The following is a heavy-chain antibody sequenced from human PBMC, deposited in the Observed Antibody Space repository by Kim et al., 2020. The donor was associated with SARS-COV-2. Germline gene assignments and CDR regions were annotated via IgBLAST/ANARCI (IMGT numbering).Heavy chain of an antibody. CDR1: GFTFSNAW. CDR2: IKSKTDGGTT. J-gene: IGHJ6*02. CDR3: TTVSRTTSGLTMYLGDYYYGMDV. Sequence: GGSLRLSCAASGFTFSNAWMSWVRQAPGKGLEWVGRIKSKTDGGTTDYAAPVKGRFTISRDDSKNTLYLQMNSLKTEDTAVYYCTTVSRTTSGLTMYLGDYYYGMDVWGQGTTVTVSS. V-gene: IGHV3-15*01. D-gene: IGHD3-16*01.